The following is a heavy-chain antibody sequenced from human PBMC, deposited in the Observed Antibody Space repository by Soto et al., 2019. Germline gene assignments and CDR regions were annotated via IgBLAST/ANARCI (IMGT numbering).Heavy chain of an antibody. CDR2: IYSGGST. J-gene: IGHJ6*02. D-gene: IGHD3-3*01. V-gene: IGHV3-53*01. CDR1: GFTVSSNY. Sequence: EVQLVESGGGLIQPGGSLRLSCAASGFTVSSNYMSWVRQAPGKGLEWVSVIYSGGSTYYADSVKGRFTISRDNSKNTRYLQMNSLRAEDTAVYYCARAPSGYLYPPGYGMDVCGQGTTVTVSS. CDR3: ARAPSGYLYPPGYGMDV.